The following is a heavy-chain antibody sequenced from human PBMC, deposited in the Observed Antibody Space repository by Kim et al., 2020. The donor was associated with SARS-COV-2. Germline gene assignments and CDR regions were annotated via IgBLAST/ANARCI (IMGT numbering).Heavy chain of an antibody. CDR1: GGSFSGYY. Sequence: SETLSLTCAVYGGSFSGYYWSWIRQPPGKGLEWIGEINHSGSTNYNPSLKSRVTISVDTSKNQFSLKLSSVTAADTAVYYCARGERIVVVPAALRRGVYYFDYWGQGTLVTVSS. CDR3: ARGERIVVVPAALRRGVYYFDY. CDR2: INHSGST. J-gene: IGHJ4*02. V-gene: IGHV4-34*01. D-gene: IGHD2-2*01.